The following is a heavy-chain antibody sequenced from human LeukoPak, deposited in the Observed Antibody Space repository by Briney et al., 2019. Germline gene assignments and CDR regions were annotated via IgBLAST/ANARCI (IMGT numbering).Heavy chain of an antibody. J-gene: IGHJ6*03. CDR1: CYSINSGYY. CDR2: YYHSGNT. Sequence: SETLSLKCSVSCYSINSGYYWGWVRQPPGKGLEWIGGYYHSGNTYYNPSLKVPGTISVDTSKNQFSLKLSSVTAADTHVYYCARGRGDWGNYYCYYMDVWGKGTTVTVSS. CDR3: ARGRGDWGNYYCYYMDV. D-gene: IGHD2-21*02. V-gene: IGHV4-38-2*02.